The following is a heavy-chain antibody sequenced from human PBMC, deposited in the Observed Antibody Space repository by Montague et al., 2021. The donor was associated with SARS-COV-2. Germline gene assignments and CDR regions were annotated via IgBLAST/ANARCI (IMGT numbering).Heavy chain of an antibody. D-gene: IGHD6-13*01. Sequence: SETLSLTCTVSGGSISSSSYYWGWIRQPPGKGLEWIGSIYYSGSTXYNPSVKSRVTISVDTSKNQFSLKLSSVTAADTAVYYCASGGVEYSSSWYARYYYYGMDVWGQGTTVTVSS. J-gene: IGHJ6*02. CDR1: GGSISSSSYY. V-gene: IGHV4-39*01. CDR2: IYYSGST. CDR3: ASGGVEYSSSWYARYYYYGMDV.